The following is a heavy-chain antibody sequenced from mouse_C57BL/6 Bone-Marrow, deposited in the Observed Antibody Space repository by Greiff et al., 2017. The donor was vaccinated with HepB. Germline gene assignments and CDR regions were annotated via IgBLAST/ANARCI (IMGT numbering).Heavy chain of an antibody. Sequence: EVKLVESGGGLVQPGGSLSLSCAASGFTFTDYYMSWVRQPPGKALEWLGFIRNKANGYTTEYSASVKGRLTIYRDNSQSILYLQMNALIAEDSATYYCARWWYGSLACFAYWGQGTLVTVSA. CDR1: GFTFTDYY. CDR3: ARWWYGSLACFAY. V-gene: IGHV7-3*01. CDR2: IRNKANGYTT. J-gene: IGHJ3*01. D-gene: IGHD1-1*01.